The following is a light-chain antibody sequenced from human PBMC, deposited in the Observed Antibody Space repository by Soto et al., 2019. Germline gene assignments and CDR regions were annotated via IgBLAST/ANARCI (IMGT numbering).Light chain of an antibody. Sequence: DIQMTQSPSTLSASVGDRVTITCRASQSISSWLAWYQQKPGTAPRLLIYKASSLEGGVPSRFSGSGSGTEFTLTISSLQPDEFATYYCQQYNSYPYTFGQGTKLEIK. CDR2: KAS. CDR3: QQYNSYPYT. CDR1: QSISSW. V-gene: IGKV1-5*03. J-gene: IGKJ2*01.